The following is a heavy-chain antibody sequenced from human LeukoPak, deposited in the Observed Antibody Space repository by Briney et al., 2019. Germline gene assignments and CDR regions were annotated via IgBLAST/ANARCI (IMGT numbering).Heavy chain of an antibody. V-gene: IGHV4-34*01. CDR1: GGSFSGYY. Sequence: PSETLSLTCAVYGGSFSGYYWSWIRQPPGKGLEWIGEINHSGSTNYNPSLKRRVTISVDKSKNKFSLKLSSVTAADTAVYYCARRLRCSSTSCYLGNYYYYYMDVWGKGTTVTISS. CDR2: INHSGST. J-gene: IGHJ6*03. D-gene: IGHD2-2*01. CDR3: ARRLRCSSTSCYLGNYYYYYMDV.